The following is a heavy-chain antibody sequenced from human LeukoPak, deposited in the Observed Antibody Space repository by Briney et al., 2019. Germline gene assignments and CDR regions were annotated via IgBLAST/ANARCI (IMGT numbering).Heavy chain of an antibody. Sequence: GASVKVSCKASGYTLTDNHLYWVRQAPGQGLEWMGWINPNSGGTNYAQKFQGSVTMTRDTSISTAYMELSRLRSDDKAVYHCAREGDGYNYDYWGQGTLVTVSS. CDR3: AREGDGYNYDY. J-gene: IGHJ4*02. D-gene: IGHD5-24*01. V-gene: IGHV1-2*02. CDR2: INPNSGGT. CDR1: GYTLTDNH.